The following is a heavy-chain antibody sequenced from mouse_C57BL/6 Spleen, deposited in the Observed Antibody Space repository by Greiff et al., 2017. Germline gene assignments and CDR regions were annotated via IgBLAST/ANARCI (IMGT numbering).Heavy chain of an antibody. CDR1: GYTFTSYW. CDR2: IYPGSGST. D-gene: IGHD2-5*01. Sequence: QVHVKQPGAELVKPGASVKMSCKASGYTFTSYWITWVKQRPGQGLEWIGDIYPGSGSTNYNEKFKSKATLTVDTSSSTAYMQLSSLTSEDSAVYYCARGYYSNYGFAYWGQGTLVTVSA. V-gene: IGHV1-55*01. J-gene: IGHJ3*01. CDR3: ARGYYSNYGFAY.